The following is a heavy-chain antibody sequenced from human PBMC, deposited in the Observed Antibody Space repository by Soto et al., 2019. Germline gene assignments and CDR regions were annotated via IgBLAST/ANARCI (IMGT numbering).Heavy chain of an antibody. Sequence: GGSLRLSCAASGFTFMNYGMHWVRQAPGKGLEWVAIISYDGRNEYYADSVKGRFPISRDNSENTLYLHMNSLRPEDTAVYHCAKDRSGHSSSSRYFDYWGQGTLVTVSS. J-gene: IGHJ4*02. CDR1: GFTFMNYG. V-gene: IGHV3-30*18. CDR3: AKDRSGHSSSSRYFDY. D-gene: IGHD6-6*01. CDR2: ISYDGRNE.